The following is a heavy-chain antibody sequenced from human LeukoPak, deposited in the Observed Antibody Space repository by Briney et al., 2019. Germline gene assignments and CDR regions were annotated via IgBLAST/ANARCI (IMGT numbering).Heavy chain of an antibody. CDR3: AKDHEQCDAFDI. V-gene: IGHV3-23*01. CDR2: ISGSGGST. J-gene: IGHJ3*02. D-gene: IGHD6-19*01. Sequence: GGPLRLSCAAPGFTFSSYAMSWVRQAPGKGLEWVSAISGSGGSTYYADSVKGRFTISRDNSKNTLYLQMNSLRAEDTAVYYCAKDHEQCDAFDIWGQGTMVTVSS. CDR1: GFTFSSYA.